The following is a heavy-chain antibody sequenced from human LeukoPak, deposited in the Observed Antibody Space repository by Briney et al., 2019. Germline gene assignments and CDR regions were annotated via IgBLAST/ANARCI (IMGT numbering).Heavy chain of an antibody. CDR1: GGSISSGDYY. Sequence: SQTLSLICTVSGGSISSGDYYWSWTRQPPGKGLEWIGYIYYSGSTYSNPPLKSRVTISVDTSKNQFSLKLSSVTAADTAVYYCARAAYSSSWGDPYYYMDVWGKGTTVPVSS. V-gene: IGHV4-30-4*08. CDR2: IYYSGST. J-gene: IGHJ6*03. CDR3: ARAAYSSSWGDPYYYMDV. D-gene: IGHD6-13*01.